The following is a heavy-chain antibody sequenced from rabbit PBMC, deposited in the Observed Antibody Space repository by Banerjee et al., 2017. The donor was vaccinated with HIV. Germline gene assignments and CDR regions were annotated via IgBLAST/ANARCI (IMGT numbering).Heavy chain of an antibody. J-gene: IGHJ4*01. V-gene: IGHV1S7*01. CDR1: GFDFSSYY. CDR2: IYAGKGST. D-gene: IGHD2-1*01. CDR3: ASGDDDYGDGHFNL. Sequence: QQLEESGGGLVKPEGSLTLTCKASGFDFSSYYMSWVRQAPGKGLEWIGIIYAGKGSTDYASWVNGRFTISSDNAQNTVDLQMNSLTAADTATYFCASGDDDYGDGHFNLWGQGTLVTVS.